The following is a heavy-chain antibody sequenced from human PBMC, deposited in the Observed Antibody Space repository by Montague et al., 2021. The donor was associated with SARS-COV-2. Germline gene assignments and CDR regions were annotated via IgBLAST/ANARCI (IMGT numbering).Heavy chain of an antibody. CDR3: ARIPAVTTGLNYYYYYGMDV. Sequence: PALVKPTQTLTLTCTFSGFSLSTSGMCVSWIRQPPGKALEWLALIDWDDDKYYSTSLKTRLTISKDTSKNQAVLTMTNMDPVDTATYYCARIPAVTTGLNYYYYYGMDVWGQGTTVTVSS. CDR1: GFSLSTSGMC. D-gene: IGHD4-17*01. V-gene: IGHV2-70*01. CDR2: IDWDDDK. J-gene: IGHJ6*02.